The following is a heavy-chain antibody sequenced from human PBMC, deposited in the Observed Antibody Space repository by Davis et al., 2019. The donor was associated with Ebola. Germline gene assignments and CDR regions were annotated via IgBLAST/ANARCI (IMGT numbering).Heavy chain of an antibody. CDR3: ARVRYYPFYYGMDV. Sequence: MPSETLSLTCTVSGASVSSGAFYWSWIRQPPGRGLEWIGSLYYSGFTNYNPSLKSRLTTSIDTSKNEFSLKLTSVTAADTAVYYCARVRYYPFYYGMDVWGKGTTVTVSS. D-gene: IGHD3-16*02. CDR1: GASVSSGAFY. CDR2: LYYSGFT. V-gene: IGHV4-61*08. J-gene: IGHJ6*04.